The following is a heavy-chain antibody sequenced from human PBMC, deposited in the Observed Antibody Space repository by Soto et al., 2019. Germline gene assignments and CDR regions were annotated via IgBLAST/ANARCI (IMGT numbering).Heavy chain of an antibody. CDR1: GFSLSTGGMG. D-gene: IGHD2-21*02. V-gene: IGHV2-5*02. Sequence: QITLKESGPTLVKPTQTLTLTCTFSGFSLSTGGMGVGWIRQPPGKALEWLALIYWDGDRRYRPSLMIRLTIAKDTSKNQVVLTMTNMAPVDTATYYCVHSRCGGDCLQSYSSHYYYGMDIWGQGTTVTVSS. J-gene: IGHJ6*02. CDR3: VHSRCGGDCLQSYSSHYYYGMDI. CDR2: IYWDGDR.